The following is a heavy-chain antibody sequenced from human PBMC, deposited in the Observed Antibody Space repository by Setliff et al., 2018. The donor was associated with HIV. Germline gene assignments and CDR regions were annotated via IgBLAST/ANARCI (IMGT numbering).Heavy chain of an antibody. CDR1: GYTFTSYG. CDR3: AREVVVGRPVATGAAFDL. Sequence: GASVKVSCKASGYTFTSYGISWVRQAPGQGLEWMGWISAYNGNTNYAQKLQGRVTMTTDTSTSTAYMELRSLRSDDTAVYYCAREVVVGRPVATGAAFDLWGQGTLVTVSS. J-gene: IGHJ3*01. D-gene: IGHD5-12*01. CDR2: ISAYNGNT. V-gene: IGHV1-18*01.